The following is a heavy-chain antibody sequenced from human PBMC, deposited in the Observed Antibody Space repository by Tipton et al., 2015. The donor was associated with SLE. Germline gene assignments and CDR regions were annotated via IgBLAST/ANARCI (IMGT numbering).Heavy chain of an antibody. D-gene: IGHD6-19*01. CDR2: VFYTGRS. CDR1: GGPLTGDY. Sequence: TLSLTCTVSGGPLTGDYWSWIRQPPGKGLEWIGYVFYTGRSTYNPSLERRVTISIDTSRNHFSLRLSSVTAADTAVYYCARSHSSDRDYYYYMDVWGNGTTVTVS. J-gene: IGHJ6*03. V-gene: IGHV4-59*01. CDR3: ARSHSSDRDYYYYMDV.